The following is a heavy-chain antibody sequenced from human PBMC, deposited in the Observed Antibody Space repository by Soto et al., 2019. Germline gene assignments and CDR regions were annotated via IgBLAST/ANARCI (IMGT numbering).Heavy chain of an antibody. Sequence: SVKVSCKASRVAFNKFIVTWVRQAPGLGLEWVGGIIPVFGTANYAQKLQGRVTITADESTSTSYMEVNNLRSEDTAVYYCAKVRYSSPMGYYYGMDVWGQGTTVTVS. V-gene: IGHV1-69*13. J-gene: IGHJ6*02. D-gene: IGHD2-2*01. CDR3: AKVRYSSPMGYYYGMDV. CDR1: RVAFNKFI. CDR2: IIPVFGTA.